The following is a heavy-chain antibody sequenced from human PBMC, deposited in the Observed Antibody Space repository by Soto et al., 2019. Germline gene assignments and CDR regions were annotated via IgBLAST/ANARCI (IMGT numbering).Heavy chain of an antibody. V-gene: IGHV3-48*01. CDR1: GFTFSSYS. CDR2: ISSSSSTI. CDR3: ARDPEYSSGWYSRDY. Sequence: EVQLVESGGGLVQPGGSLRLSCAASGFTFSSYSMNWVRQAPGKGLEWVSYISSSSSTIYYADSVKGRFTISRDNAKNSLFLQMNNPRGEDPGVFYCARDPEYSSGWYSRDYWGQGTLVTVSS. D-gene: IGHD6-19*01. J-gene: IGHJ4*02.